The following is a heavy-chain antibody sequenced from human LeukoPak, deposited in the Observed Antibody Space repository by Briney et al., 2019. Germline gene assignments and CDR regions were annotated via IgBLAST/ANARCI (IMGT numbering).Heavy chain of an antibody. V-gene: IGHV1-69*01. D-gene: IGHD1-1*01. CDR1: GGSFSTYT. Sequence: SVKVSCKTSGGSFSTYTFAWVRQAPGQGLEWMGGIIPAFGTPNYAQRFHGRVTITADESTATAYMVLSSLTSDDTAMYYCARERASGGTFSFDYWGQGILVTVSS. CDR2: IIPAFGTP. J-gene: IGHJ4*02. CDR3: ARERASGGTFSFDY.